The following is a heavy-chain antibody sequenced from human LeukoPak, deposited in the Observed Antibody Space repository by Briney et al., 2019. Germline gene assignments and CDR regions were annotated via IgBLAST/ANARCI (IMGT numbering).Heavy chain of an antibody. D-gene: IGHD3-10*01. CDR3: AKVMGSWLNHDAFDI. V-gene: IGHV3-23*01. Sequence: GGSLTLSCAASGFTFSSYAMSWVRQAPGKGLEWVSGINGGGGSTYYADSVKGRFTISRDNSKNTLYLQMNSLRAEDTAVYYCAKVMGSWLNHDAFDIWGQGTMVTVSS. CDR2: INGGGGST. CDR1: GFTFSSYA. J-gene: IGHJ3*02.